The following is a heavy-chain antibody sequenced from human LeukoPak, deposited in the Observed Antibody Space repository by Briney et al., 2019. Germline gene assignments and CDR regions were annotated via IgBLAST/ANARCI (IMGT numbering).Heavy chain of an antibody. CDR1: GGTFSSYA. Sequence: SVKVSCKASGGTFSSYAISWVRQAPGQGLEWMGGILPIFGTANYAQKFQGRVTITADKSTSTAYMELRSLRSEDTAVYYCAGGDLGGDYWGQGTLVTVSS. J-gene: IGHJ4*02. CDR2: ILPIFGTA. D-gene: IGHD3-16*01. CDR3: AGGDLGGDY. V-gene: IGHV1-69*06.